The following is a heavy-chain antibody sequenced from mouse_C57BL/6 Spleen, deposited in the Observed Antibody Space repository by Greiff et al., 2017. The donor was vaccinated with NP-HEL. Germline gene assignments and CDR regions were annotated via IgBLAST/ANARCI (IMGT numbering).Heavy chain of an antibody. V-gene: IGHV1-69*01. Sequence: VQLQQPGAELVMPGASVKLSCKASGYTFTSYWMHWVKQRPGQGLEWIGEIDPSDSYTNYNQKFKGKSTLTVDKSSSTAYMQLSSPTSEDSAVYYCARSRYYYDFDYWGQGTTLTVSS. CDR3: ARSRYYYDFDY. J-gene: IGHJ2*01. CDR1: GYTFTSYW. D-gene: IGHD1-1*01. CDR2: IDPSDSYT.